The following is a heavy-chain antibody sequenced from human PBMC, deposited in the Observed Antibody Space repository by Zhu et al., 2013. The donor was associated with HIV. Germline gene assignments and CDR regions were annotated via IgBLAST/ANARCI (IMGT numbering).Heavy chain of an antibody. CDR3: ARGTKASSGWYAPSFDP. V-gene: IGHV1-69*06. D-gene: IGHD6-19*01. CDR1: GGTFSSYA. J-gene: IGHJ5*02. Sequence: QVQLVQSGAEVKKPGSSVKVSCKASGGTFSSYAISWVRQAPGQGLEWMGGIIPIFGTANYAQKFQGRVTITADKSTSTAYMELSSLRSEDTAVYYCARGTKASSGWYAPSFDPWGQGTLVTVSS. CDR2: IIPIFGTA.